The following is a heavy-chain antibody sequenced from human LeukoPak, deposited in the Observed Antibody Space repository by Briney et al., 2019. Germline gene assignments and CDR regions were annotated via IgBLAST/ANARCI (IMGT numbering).Heavy chain of an antibody. J-gene: IGHJ5*02. Sequence: GGSLRLSCAASGFTFTSYNMNWVRQAPGKGLEGVAFIRYDGSNKYYADSVKGRFTISRDNSKNTLYPQMNSLRAEDTAVYYCAKDWGAYCSSTSCWIDPWGQGTLVTVSS. V-gene: IGHV3-30*02. CDR2: IRYDGSNK. CDR3: AKDWGAYCSSTSCWIDP. D-gene: IGHD2-2*01. CDR1: GFTFTSYN.